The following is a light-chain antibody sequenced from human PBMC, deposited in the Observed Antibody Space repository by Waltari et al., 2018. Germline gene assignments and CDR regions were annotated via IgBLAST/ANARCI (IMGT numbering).Light chain of an antibody. CDR2: ELT. Sequence: QSALTQPASVSASPGQSIAISCTGTSSDVGNYNLVSWYQHHPGKAPKLIFYELTKRPSGVSDRFSGSKSGNTASLTISGLQAEDESDYYCCSYAGTDTFWLFGGGTKLTVL. V-gene: IGLV2-23*02. J-gene: IGLJ2*01. CDR3: CSYAGTDTFWL. CDR1: SSDVGNYNL.